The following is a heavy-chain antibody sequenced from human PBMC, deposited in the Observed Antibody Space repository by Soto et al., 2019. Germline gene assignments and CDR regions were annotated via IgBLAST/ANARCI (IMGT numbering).Heavy chain of an antibody. CDR2: ITGTSAFT. J-gene: IGHJ5*02. CDR3: VRDNLALQGAFDL. D-gene: IGHD1-1*01. V-gene: IGHV3-21*01. CDR1: GFIFSDFQ. Sequence: PGGSLRLSCAASGFIFSDFQLNWVRQAPGRGLEWLSSITGTSAFTHYADSIEGRFTISRDNTNNLLILQMDNLRPEDTAVYYCVRDNLALQGAFDLWGQATLVTVS.